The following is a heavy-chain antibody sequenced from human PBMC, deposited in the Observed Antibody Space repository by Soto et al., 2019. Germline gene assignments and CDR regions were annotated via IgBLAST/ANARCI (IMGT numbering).Heavy chain of an antibody. Sequence: AAVHVSCKASGYTFTSYGISWVRQAPGQGLEWMGWISAYNGNTNYAQKLQGRVTMTTDTSTSTAYMELRSLRSDDTAVYYCARGSTVTTIDAFDIWGQGTMVTVSS. V-gene: IGHV1-18*01. CDR2: ISAYNGNT. CDR1: GYTFTSYG. J-gene: IGHJ3*02. D-gene: IGHD4-17*01. CDR3: ARGSTVTTIDAFDI.